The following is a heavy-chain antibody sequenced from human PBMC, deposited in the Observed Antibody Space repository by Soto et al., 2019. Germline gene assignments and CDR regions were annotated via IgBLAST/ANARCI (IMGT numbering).Heavy chain of an antibody. Sequence: LSLTCTVSGISIDNYYCSWIRQSAGKGLEWIGRIYSSGTTNYNPSLKSRVTMSVDMSKSQFSLNVRSVTAADTAVYYCVRDVGGSGWFAPWGQGTLVTVSS. CDR3: VRDVGGSGWFAP. CDR1: GISIDNYY. V-gene: IGHV4-4*07. CDR2: IYSSGTT. J-gene: IGHJ5*02.